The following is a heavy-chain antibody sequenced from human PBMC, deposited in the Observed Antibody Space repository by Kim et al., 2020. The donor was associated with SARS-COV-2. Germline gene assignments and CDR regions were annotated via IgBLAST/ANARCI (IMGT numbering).Heavy chain of an antibody. J-gene: IGHJ6*02. CDR3: AREVVATPYYYGMDV. CDR1: GFAVSSNY. D-gene: IGHD5-12*01. Sequence: GGSLRLSCAASGFAVSSNYMSWVRQAPGKGLEWVSVIYSGGSTYYADSVKGRFTISRDNSKNTLYLQMNSLRAADTAVYYCAREVVATPYYYGMDVWGQG. CDR2: IYSGGST. V-gene: IGHV3-53*01.